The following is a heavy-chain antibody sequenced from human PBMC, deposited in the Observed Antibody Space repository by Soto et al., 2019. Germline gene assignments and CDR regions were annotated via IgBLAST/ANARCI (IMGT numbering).Heavy chain of an antibody. Sequence: ASVKVSCKASGYTFTSYAMHWVRQAPGQRLEWMGWINAGNGNTKYSQKFQGRVTITRDTSASTAYMELSSLRSEDTAVYYCAICPEIVCSYGVVVDFRGQRTLVTVSA. CDR3: AICPEIVCSYGVVVDF. V-gene: IGHV1-3*01. D-gene: IGHD5-18*01. CDR2: INAGNGNT. CDR1: GYTFTSYA. J-gene: IGHJ4*02.